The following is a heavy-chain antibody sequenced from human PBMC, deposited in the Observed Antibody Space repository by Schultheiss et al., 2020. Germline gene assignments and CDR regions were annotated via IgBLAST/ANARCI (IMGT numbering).Heavy chain of an antibody. Sequence: GESLKISCAASGFTFSSYAMSWVRQAPGKGLEWVSYISSSGSTIYYADSVKGRFTISRDNAKNSLYLQMNSLRAEDTAVYYCARDNYDSSGLNWFDPWGQGTLVTVSS. V-gene: IGHV3-48*04. CDR1: GFTFSSYA. CDR2: ISSSGSTI. D-gene: IGHD3-22*01. CDR3: ARDNYDSSGLNWFDP. J-gene: IGHJ5*02.